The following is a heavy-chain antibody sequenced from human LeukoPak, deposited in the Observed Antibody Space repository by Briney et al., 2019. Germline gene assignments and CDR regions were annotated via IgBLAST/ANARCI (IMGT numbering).Heavy chain of an antibody. CDR1: GFTFSSYA. CDR3: AIMHPYYDGNGYWVQ. CDR2: INTSGGST. D-gene: IGHD3-22*01. J-gene: IGHJ4*02. V-gene: IGHV3-23*01. Sequence: GGSLRLSCAASGFTFSSYAMSWVRQAPGKGLEWVSGINTSGGSTAYADSVKGRFTISRDNPRNTLYMQMNSLRAEDTALYYCAIMHPYYDGNGYWVQWGQGTLDTVSS.